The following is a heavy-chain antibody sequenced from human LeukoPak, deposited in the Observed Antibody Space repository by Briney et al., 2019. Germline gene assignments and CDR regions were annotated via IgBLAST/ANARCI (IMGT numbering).Heavy chain of an antibody. J-gene: IGHJ6*03. CDR3: ARVPSEYSSSAYYYYYYMDV. V-gene: IGHV3-20*04. D-gene: IGHD6-6*01. CDR2: INWNGGST. Sequence: GGSLRLSCAASGFTFDDYGMSWVRQAPGKGLEWVSGINWNGGSTGYADSVKGRFTISRDNAKNSLYLQMNSLRAEDTALYYCARVPSEYSSSAYYYYYYMDVWGKGTTVTVSS. CDR1: GFTFDDYG.